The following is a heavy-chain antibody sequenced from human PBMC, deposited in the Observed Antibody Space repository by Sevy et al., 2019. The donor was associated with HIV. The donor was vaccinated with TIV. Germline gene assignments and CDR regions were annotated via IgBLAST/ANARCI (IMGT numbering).Heavy chain of an antibody. CDR2: FDPEDDEK. Sequence: ASVKVSCKVSGYTLTELSMHWVRQAPGKGLEWMGTFDPEDDEKIYAQKFQGRVTMTDDTSTDTAYMELSRLRSEDTAVYYCATTKDYYDTSGYPFDSWVQGTLVTVSS. CDR3: ATTKDYYDTSGYPFDS. CDR1: GYTLTELS. V-gene: IGHV1-24*01. J-gene: IGHJ4*02. D-gene: IGHD3-22*01.